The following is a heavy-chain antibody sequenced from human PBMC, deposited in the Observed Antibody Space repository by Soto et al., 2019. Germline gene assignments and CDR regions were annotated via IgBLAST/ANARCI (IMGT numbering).Heavy chain of an antibody. CDR2: IYHSGST. V-gene: IGHV4-30-2*01. D-gene: IGHD6-13*01. CDR1: GGSIIRGGYS. J-gene: IGHJ4*02. CDR3: ARRIGDSSSWDPFDY. Sequence: SEALSLTCAVSGGSIIRGGYSWSLIRQPPGKGLEWIGYIYHSGSTYYNPSLKSRVTISVDRSKNQFSLKLSSVTAADTAVYYCARRIGDSSSWDPFDYWGQGTLVTVSS.